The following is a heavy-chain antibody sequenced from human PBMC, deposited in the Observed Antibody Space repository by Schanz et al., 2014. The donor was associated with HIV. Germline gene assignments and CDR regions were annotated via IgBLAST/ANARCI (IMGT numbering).Heavy chain of an antibody. J-gene: IGHJ6*02. CDR1: GFTFSSYW. CDR3: ARDGGEV. CDR2: IKEDGSEK. Sequence: EVQLVESGGGLVQPGGSLRLSCVASGFTFSSYWMSWVRQAPGKGLEWVANIKEDGSEKYHADSVKGRFTISRDNAKNSLFLQMESLRAEDTAVYYCARDGGEVWGQGTTVTVSS. V-gene: IGHV3-7*01. D-gene: IGHD3-16*01.